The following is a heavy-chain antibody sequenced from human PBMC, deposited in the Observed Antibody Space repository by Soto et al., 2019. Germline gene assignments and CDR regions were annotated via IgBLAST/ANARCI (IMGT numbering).Heavy chain of an antibody. CDR2: ISSSSSYI. V-gene: IGHV3-21*01. D-gene: IGHD5-18*01. CDR3: AREGEVDTAMVYYYYYGMDV. Sequence: GGSLRLSCAASGFTFSSYSMNWVRQAPGKGLEWVSSISSSSSYIYYADSVKGRFTISRDNAKNSLYLQMNSLRAEDTAVYYCAREGEVDTAMVYYYYYGMDVWGQGTTVTVSS. CDR1: GFTFSSYS. J-gene: IGHJ6*02.